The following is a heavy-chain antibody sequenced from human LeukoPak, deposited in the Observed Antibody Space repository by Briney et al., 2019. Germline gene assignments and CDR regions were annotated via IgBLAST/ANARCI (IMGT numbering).Heavy chain of an antibody. J-gene: IGHJ4*02. CDR2: IYSGGNT. V-gene: IGHV3-53*01. Sequence: GPLRLSCAASGLTVSSNCMSWVRPAPGKGLEWVSFIYSGGNTYYADSVKGRFTISRDNSKNTVHLQMNSLRAEDTAMYYCXXRAGDYSHPYDYWGQGTLVTVSS. CDR1: GLTVSSNC. D-gene: IGHD3-22*01. CDR3: XXRAGDYSHPYDY.